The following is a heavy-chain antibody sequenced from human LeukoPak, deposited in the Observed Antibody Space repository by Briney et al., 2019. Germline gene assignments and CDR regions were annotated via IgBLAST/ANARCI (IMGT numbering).Heavy chain of an antibody. V-gene: IGHV4-4*02. CDR3: AREQTPVGGYDTNHPQGAFDI. D-gene: IGHD3-22*01. Sequence: PSETLSLTCAVSGGSISSSNWWSWVRQPPGKGLEWIGEIYHSGSTYYNPSLKSRVTISVDTSKNQFSLKLSSVTAADTAVYYCAREQTPVGGYDTNHPQGAFDIWGQGTMVTVSS. CDR2: IYHSGST. CDR1: GGSISSSNW. J-gene: IGHJ3*02.